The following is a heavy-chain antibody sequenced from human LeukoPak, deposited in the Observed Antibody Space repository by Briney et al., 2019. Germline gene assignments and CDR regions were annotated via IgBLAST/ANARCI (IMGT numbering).Heavy chain of an antibody. CDR1: GGSISSYY. CDR2: IYFSGAT. Sequence: SETLSLTCTVSGGSISSYYWSWIRQPPGKGLEWIGYIYFSGATNYNPSLKSRVTISVDTSKNQFSLKLSSVTAADTAVYYCASRGYGSGSYGYWGQGTLVTVSS. CDR3: ASRGYGSGSYGY. D-gene: IGHD3-10*01. J-gene: IGHJ4*02. V-gene: IGHV4-59*12.